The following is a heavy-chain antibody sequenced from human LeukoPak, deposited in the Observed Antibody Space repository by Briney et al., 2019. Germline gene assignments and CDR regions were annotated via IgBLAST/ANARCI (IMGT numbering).Heavy chain of an antibody. D-gene: IGHD3-10*02. CDR1: GFTFSSYS. CDR2: ISSSSSTI. CDR3: AELGITMIGGV. V-gene: IGHV3-48*01. Sequence: GGSLRLSCAASGFTFSSYSMNWVRQAPGKGLEWVSYISSSSSTIHYADSVKGRFTISRDNAKNSLYLQMNSLRAEDTAVYYCAELGITMIGGVWGKGTTVTISS. J-gene: IGHJ6*04.